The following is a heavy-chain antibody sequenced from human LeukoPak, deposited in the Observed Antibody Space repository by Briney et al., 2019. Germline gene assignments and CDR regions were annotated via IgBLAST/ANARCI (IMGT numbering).Heavy chain of an antibody. V-gene: IGHV3-33*08. J-gene: IGHJ4*02. CDR1: GFIFSSSV. D-gene: IGHD6-19*01. CDR3: ARDPSGSGWSLNN. CDR2: IWYDGSND. Sequence: PGGSLRLSCAASGFIFSSSVMHWVRQAPGKGLEWVAFIWYDGSNDHYADSVKGRFTISRDNSKNTVCLQMNSLRVEDTAVYYCARDPSGSGWSLNNWGQGTLVTVSS.